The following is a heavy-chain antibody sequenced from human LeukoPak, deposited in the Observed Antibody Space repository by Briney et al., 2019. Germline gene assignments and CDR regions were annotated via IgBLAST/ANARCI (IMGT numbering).Heavy chain of an antibody. J-gene: IGHJ5*02. CDR2: INPSGGST. CDR3: ARDWYCSSSICYTDRNWFDP. Sequence: GASVKVSCKASGYTFTSYYIHWVRQAPGQGLEWMGIINPSGGSTSYAQKFQGRVTMTRDTSTSTVYMELSSLRPEDTAVYYCARDWYCSSSICYTDRNWFDPWGQGTLVTVSS. D-gene: IGHD2-2*02. CDR1: GYTFTSYY. V-gene: IGHV1-46*01.